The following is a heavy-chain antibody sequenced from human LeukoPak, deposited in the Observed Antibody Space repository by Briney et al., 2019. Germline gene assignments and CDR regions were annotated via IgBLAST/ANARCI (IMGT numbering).Heavy chain of an antibody. CDR3: ARVRGGFGGVIDY. V-gene: IGHV4-59*11. Sequence: SETLSLTCSVSGGSISSHFWTWIRQPPGKGLEWIGYVYYSGNTNYNPSLRSRVTISIDTSKNQFSLNLKSVTAADTAIYYCARVRGGFGGVIDYWGQGTLVTVSS. CDR2: VYYSGNT. J-gene: IGHJ4*02. D-gene: IGHD3-16*02. CDR1: GGSISSHF.